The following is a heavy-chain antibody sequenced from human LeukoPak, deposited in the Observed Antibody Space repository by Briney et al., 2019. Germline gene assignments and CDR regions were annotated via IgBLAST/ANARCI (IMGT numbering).Heavy chain of an antibody. CDR2: IYYSGST. V-gene: IGHV4-59*01. CDR3: ARAGESSGYSAVSFDI. CDR1: GGSISSYY. D-gene: IGHD3-22*01. Sequence: TETLSLTCTVSGGSISSYYWSWIRQPPGKGLEWIGYIYYSGSTNYNPSLKSRVTISVDTSKNQFSLKLSSVTAADTAVYYCARAGESSGYSAVSFDIWGQGTMVTVSS. J-gene: IGHJ3*02.